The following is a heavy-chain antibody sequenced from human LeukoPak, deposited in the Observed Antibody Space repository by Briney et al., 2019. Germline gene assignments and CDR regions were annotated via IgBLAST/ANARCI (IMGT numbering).Heavy chain of an antibody. D-gene: IGHD7-27*01. Sequence: GGSLRLSCAASGFTFSNYGMHWVRQAPGKGLELVAVISYDGSNEYYADSVKGRFAISRDTSKSTLYLQMNGLRAEDTALYYCARKFLTGRLIDYWGQGTLVTVSS. CDR3: ARKFLTGRLIDY. J-gene: IGHJ4*02. CDR1: GFTFSNYG. CDR2: ISYDGSNE. V-gene: IGHV3-30*03.